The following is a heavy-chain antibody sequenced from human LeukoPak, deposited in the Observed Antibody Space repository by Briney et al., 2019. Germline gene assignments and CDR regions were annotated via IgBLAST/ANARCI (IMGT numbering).Heavy chain of an antibody. Sequence: PGGSLRLSCAASGFTFSSYPMSWVRQAPGKGLEWVSAISGSGGSTYYADSVKGWFTISRDNSKNTLYLQMSSLRAEDTAVYYCAKGTLDIVVVPAAPKVYYFDYWGQGTLVTVSS. CDR3: AKGTLDIVVVPAAPKVYYFDY. D-gene: IGHD2-2*01. V-gene: IGHV3-23*01. CDR1: GFTFSSYP. CDR2: ISGSGGST. J-gene: IGHJ4*02.